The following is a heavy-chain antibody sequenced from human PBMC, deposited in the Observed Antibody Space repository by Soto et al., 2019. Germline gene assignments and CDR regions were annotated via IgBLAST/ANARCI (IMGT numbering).Heavy chain of an antibody. V-gene: IGHV4-39*01. CDR3: ARLVFYCSRPSRTGYYYYGLDV. J-gene: IGHJ6*02. CDR2: IYYAGST. D-gene: IGHD2-15*01. Sequence: SETLSLTCTVSGGSISSSSYYWGWVRQPPGKGPEWIGSIYYAGSTYHNPSLKSRVTISVDTSKNQFSLKLSSVTAADTAMYYCARLVFYCSRPSRTGYYYYGLDVWGRGTPVTVYS. CDR1: GGSISSSSYY.